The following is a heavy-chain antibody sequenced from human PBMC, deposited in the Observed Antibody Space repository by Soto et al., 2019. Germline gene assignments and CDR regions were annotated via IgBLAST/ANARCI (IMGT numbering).Heavy chain of an antibody. V-gene: IGHV1-8*01. Sequence: RASVKVSCKASGYTFTSYDINWVRQATGQGLEWMGWMNPNSGNTGYAQKFQGRVTMTRNTSISTAYMELSSLRSEDTAVYYCATEIGSSSWYYYYGMDVWGQGTTVTVSS. CDR2: MNPNSGNT. CDR1: GYTFTSYD. CDR3: ATEIGSSSWYYYYGMDV. J-gene: IGHJ6*02. D-gene: IGHD6-13*01.